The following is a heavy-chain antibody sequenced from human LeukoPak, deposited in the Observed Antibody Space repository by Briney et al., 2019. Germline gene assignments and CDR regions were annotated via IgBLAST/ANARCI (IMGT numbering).Heavy chain of an antibody. CDR3: AKSKRMYYYDGSGYLSLDY. J-gene: IGHJ4*02. D-gene: IGHD3-22*01. V-gene: IGHV3-30*02. Sequence: PGGSLRLSCAASGFNFSIYGMHWVRQAPGKGLEWVAFVRIGGTIKYYVDSVKGRFTISRDNSKNTVYLQMNSLRPEDTAMYYCAKSKRMYYYDGSGYLSLDYWGQGALVTVSS. CDR2: VRIGGTIK. CDR1: GFNFSIYG.